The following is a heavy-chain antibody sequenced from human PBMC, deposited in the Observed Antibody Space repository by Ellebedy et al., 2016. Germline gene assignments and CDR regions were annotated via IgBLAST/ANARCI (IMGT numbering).Heavy chain of an antibody. D-gene: IGHD3-10*01. CDR1: GGTFSSYA. CDR2: IIPILGIA. CDR3: ASASAGHFQH. J-gene: IGHJ1*01. V-gene: IGHV1-69*04. Sequence: SVKVSCXASGGTFSSYAISWVRQAPGQGLEWMGRIIPILGIANYAQKFQGRVTITADKSTSTAYMELSSLRSEDTAVYYCASASAGHFQHWGQGTLVTVSS.